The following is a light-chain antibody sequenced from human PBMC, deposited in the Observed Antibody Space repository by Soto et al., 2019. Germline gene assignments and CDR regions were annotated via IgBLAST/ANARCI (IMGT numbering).Light chain of an antibody. J-gene: IGKJ4*01. V-gene: IGKV1-27*01. Sequence: DIQMTQSPSSLSASVGDRVTITCRASQGISNSLAWYQQKPGKVPKLLIYTASTLQSGVPSRFSGRGFVTDFTLTITSLQPEDVATYYCQKYNSAPLTFGGGTKVEIK. CDR2: TAS. CDR1: QGISNS. CDR3: QKYNSAPLT.